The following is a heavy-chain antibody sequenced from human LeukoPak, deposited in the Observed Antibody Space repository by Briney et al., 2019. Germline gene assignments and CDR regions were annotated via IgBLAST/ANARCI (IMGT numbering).Heavy chain of an antibody. V-gene: IGHV4-4*07. CDR2: ICTSGST. CDR3: ASEVRGVLTYFDY. J-gene: IGHJ4*02. CDR1: GSSISSYY. Sequence: SETLSLTCTVSGSSISSYYWSWIRQPAGKGLEWIGRICTSGSTNYNPSLKSRVTMSVDTSKNQFSLKLSSVTAADTAVYYCASEVRGVLTYFDYWGQGTLVTVSS. D-gene: IGHD3-10*01.